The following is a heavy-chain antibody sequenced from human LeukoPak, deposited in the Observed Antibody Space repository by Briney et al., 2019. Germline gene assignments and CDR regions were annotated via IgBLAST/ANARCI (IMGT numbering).Heavy chain of an antibody. CDR2: IYYSGST. D-gene: IGHD3-9*01. J-gene: IGHJ4*02. CDR3: ARDFAGRVH. Sequence: PSETLSLTCTVSGGSISSGDYYWSWIRQPPGKGLEWIGYIYYSGSTYYNPSLKSRVTISVDTSKSQFSLKPSSVTAADTAVYYCARDFAGRVHWGQGTLVTVSS. V-gene: IGHV4-30-4*08. CDR1: GGSISSGDYY.